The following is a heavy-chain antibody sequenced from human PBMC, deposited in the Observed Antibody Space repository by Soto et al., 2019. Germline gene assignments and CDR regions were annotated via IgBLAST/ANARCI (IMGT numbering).Heavy chain of an antibody. CDR3: ARELYDTAQGDDYYGMDV. V-gene: IGHV3-53*04. J-gene: IGHJ6*02. Sequence: GGSLRLSCAASGFTVSSNYMSWVRQAPGKGLEWVSVIYSGGSTYYAGSVKGGFTISRHNSKNTLYLQLNRLRAEDTAVYYCARELYDTAQGDDYYGMDVWGQGTTVTVSS. D-gene: IGHD2-2*02. CDR2: IYSGGST. CDR1: GFTVSSNY.